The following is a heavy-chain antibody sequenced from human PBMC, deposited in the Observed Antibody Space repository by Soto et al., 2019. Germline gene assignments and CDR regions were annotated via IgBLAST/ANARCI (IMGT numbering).Heavy chain of an antibody. CDR1: GFTFSNYA. D-gene: IGHD2-15*01. J-gene: IGHJ4*02. CDR2: ITSDGDST. Sequence: GSLRLSFAVSGFTFSNYAMHWVRQSPGEGLEYVSGITSDGDSTYHADSVKGRFTISRDNSKNTLYLQMSSLRLEDTAIYYCVKGNQLLRYYFEFWGQGTLVTVSS. CDR3: VKGNQLLRYYFEF. V-gene: IGHV3-64D*06.